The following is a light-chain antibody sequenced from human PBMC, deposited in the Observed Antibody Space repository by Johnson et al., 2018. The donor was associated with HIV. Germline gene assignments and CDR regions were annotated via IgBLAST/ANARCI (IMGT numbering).Light chain of an antibody. J-gene: IGLJ1*01. Sequence: QSVLTQPPSVSATPGQKVTISCSGSSSNIENNYVSWYQQLPETAPKLLIYENNKRPSGIPDRFSGSKSGTSATLGVTGLQLGDEADYFCGTWDSSLSAYVFGTGTKVTVL. CDR2: ENN. CDR3: GTWDSSLSAYV. CDR1: SSNIENNY. V-gene: IGLV1-51*02.